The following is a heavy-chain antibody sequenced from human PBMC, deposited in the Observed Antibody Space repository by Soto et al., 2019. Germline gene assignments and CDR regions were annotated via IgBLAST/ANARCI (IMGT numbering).Heavy chain of an antibody. CDR2: MSRTGGST. Sequence: GGSLRLSCAASGFTFDNYAMRWVRQAPGKGLEWVSAMSRTGGSTYYADPVKGRFTISRDNSKNMLYLQMTSLRAEDTAVYYCAKQGDYFYGMDVWGKGTTVTVSS. J-gene: IGHJ6*04. CDR3: AKQGDYFYGMDV. CDR1: GFTFDNYA. V-gene: IGHV3-23*01.